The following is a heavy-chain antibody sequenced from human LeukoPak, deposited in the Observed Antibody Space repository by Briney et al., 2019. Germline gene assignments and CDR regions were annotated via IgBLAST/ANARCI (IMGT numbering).Heavy chain of an antibody. Sequence: GRSLRLSCAASGFTFSSYGMYWVRQAPGKGLEWVAVISYDGSNKYYADSVKGRFTISRDNSKNTLYLQMNSLRAEDTAVYYCAKDQCSSTSCYVFDYWGQGTLVTVSS. CDR3: AKDQCSSTSCYVFDY. CDR1: GFTFSSYG. V-gene: IGHV3-30*18. CDR2: ISYDGSNK. D-gene: IGHD2-2*01. J-gene: IGHJ4*02.